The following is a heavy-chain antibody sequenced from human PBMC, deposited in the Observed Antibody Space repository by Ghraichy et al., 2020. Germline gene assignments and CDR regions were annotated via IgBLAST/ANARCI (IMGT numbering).Heavy chain of an antibody. J-gene: IGHJ6*02. V-gene: IGHV2-5*01. Sequence: SGPTLVKPTQTLTLTCTFSGFSLSTSGVGVGWIRQPPGKALEWLALIYWNDDKRYSPSLKSRLTITKDTSKNQVVLTMTNMDPVDTATYYCAHSPLRYFDWLPLNYYYYGMDVWGQGTTVTVSS. CDR3: AHSPLRYFDWLPLNYYYYGMDV. CDR2: IYWNDDK. CDR1: GFSLSTSGVG. D-gene: IGHD3-9*01.